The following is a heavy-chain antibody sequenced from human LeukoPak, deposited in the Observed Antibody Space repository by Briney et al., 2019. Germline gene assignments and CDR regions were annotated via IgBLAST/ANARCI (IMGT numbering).Heavy chain of an antibody. CDR3: ARLIDYGDYGALSIDY. Sequence: SETLSLTCAVYGGSFSGYYWSWIRQPPGKGLEWIGEINHSGSTNYNPSLKSRVTISVDTSKNQFSLKLSSVTAADTAVYYCARLIDYGDYGALSIDYWGQGTLVTVSS. D-gene: IGHD4-17*01. J-gene: IGHJ4*02. V-gene: IGHV4-34*01. CDR1: GGSFSGYY. CDR2: INHSGST.